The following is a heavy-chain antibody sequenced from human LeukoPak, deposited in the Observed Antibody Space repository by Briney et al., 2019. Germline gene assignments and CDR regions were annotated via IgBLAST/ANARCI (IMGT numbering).Heavy chain of an antibody. CDR3: ARDSSGCIFDY. Sequence: GGSLRLSCAASGFTFSSYAMSWVRQAPGKGLEWVSAISGSGGYTYYADSVKGRFTISRDNSKNTLYLQMNSLRAEDTAVYYCARDSSGCIFDYWGQGTLVTVSS. D-gene: IGHD6-19*01. J-gene: IGHJ4*02. V-gene: IGHV3-23*01. CDR1: GFTFSSYA. CDR2: ISGSGGYT.